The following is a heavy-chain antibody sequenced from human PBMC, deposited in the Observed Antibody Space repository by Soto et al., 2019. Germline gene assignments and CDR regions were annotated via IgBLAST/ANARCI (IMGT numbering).Heavy chain of an antibody. D-gene: IGHD3-16*01. CDR3: ARVTRMGGY. J-gene: IGHJ4*02. Sequence: EVQLVESGGGLVQSGESLRLSCAASGFSFRDYWMSWVRQAPGKGLEWVANIKQDGSAKNYVDSVKGRFSISRDNAKNSLYVQMNSLRAEDTAVYYCARVTRMGGYWGQGTLVTVSS. CDR2: IKQDGSAK. V-gene: IGHV3-7*01. CDR1: GFSFRDYW.